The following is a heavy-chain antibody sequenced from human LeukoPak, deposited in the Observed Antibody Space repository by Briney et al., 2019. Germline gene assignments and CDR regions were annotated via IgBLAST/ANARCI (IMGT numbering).Heavy chain of an antibody. D-gene: IGHD4-17*01. CDR1: GFTFSSYA. V-gene: IGHV3-30-3*01. CDR3: AKVQGRDGDLYYYGMDV. CDR2: ISYDGSNK. J-gene: IGHJ6*02. Sequence: GGSLRLSCAASGFTFSSYAMHWVRQAPGKGLEWVTVISYDGSNKYYADSVKGRFTISRDNSKNTLYLQMNSLRAEDTAVYYCAKVQGRDGDLYYYGMDVWGQGTTVTVSS.